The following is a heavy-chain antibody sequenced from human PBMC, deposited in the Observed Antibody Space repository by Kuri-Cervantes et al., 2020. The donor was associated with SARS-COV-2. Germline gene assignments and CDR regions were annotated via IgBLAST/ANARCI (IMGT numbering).Heavy chain of an antibody. CDR1: GYTFTGYY. CDR3: ATPSYYDSSGSYDDFDI. D-gene: IGHD3-22*01. J-gene: IGHJ3*02. V-gene: IGHV1-2*02. CDR2: INPNSGGT. Sequence: ASVKVSCKASGYTFTGYYMHWVRQAPGQGLEWMGWINPNSGGTNYAQKFQGRVTMTRDTSISTAYMELSRLRSDDTAVYYCATPSYYDSSGSYDDFDIWGQGTMVTVSS.